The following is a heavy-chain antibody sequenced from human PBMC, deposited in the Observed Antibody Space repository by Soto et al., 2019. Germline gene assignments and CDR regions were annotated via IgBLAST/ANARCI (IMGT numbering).Heavy chain of an antibody. Sequence: GASVKVSCKASGGTFSSYAISWVRQAPGQGLEWMGGIIPIFGTANYAQKFQGRVTITADESTSTAYMELSSLRSEDTAVYYCARDYYGSGSYSHPIVARGSRRHYYYGMDVWGQGTTVTVSS. CDR2: IIPIFGTA. J-gene: IGHJ6*02. CDR3: ARDYYGSGSYSHPIVARGSRRHYYYGMDV. CDR1: GGTFSSYA. V-gene: IGHV1-69*13. D-gene: IGHD3-10*01.